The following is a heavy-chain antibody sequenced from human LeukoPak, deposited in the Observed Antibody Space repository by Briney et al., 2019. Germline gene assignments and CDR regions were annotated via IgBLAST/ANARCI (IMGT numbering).Heavy chain of an antibody. Sequence: ASVKVSCKASGYIFTSYDINWVRQATGQGLEWMGWMNPNSGNTGYAQKFQGRVTMTRNTSISTAYMELSSLRSEDTAVYYCARGEAEYYYDSSGYPARYYYYGMDVWGQGTTVTVSS. CDR2: MNPNSGNT. J-gene: IGHJ6*02. CDR3: ARGEAEYYYDSSGYPARYYYYGMDV. CDR1: GYIFTSYD. D-gene: IGHD3-22*01. V-gene: IGHV1-8*01.